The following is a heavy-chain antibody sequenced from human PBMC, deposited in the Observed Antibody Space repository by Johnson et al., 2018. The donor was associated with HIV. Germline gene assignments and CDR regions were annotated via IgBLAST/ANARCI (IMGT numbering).Heavy chain of an antibody. V-gene: IGHV3-30-3*01. Sequence: QMQLVESGGGGVQPGRSLRLSCAASGFIFSSYAMHWVRQAPGKGLEWVAVILYDGNNKYYADSVKGRFTISRDNSKNTLYLQINSLTTEDTAVYYCARDRAPVYSSSSTPFDAFDIWGQGTMVTVSS. D-gene: IGHD6-6*01. CDR3: ARDRAPVYSSSSTPFDAFDI. CDR2: ILYDGNNK. CDR1: GFIFSSYA. J-gene: IGHJ3*02.